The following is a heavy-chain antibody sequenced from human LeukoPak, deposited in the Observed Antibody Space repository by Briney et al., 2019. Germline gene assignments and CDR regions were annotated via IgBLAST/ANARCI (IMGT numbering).Heavy chain of an antibody. CDR2: LYSGGST. CDR3: ARDGGATPRGDAFDI. D-gene: IGHD1-26*01. J-gene: IGHJ3*02. Sequence: GGSLRLSCAASELSVSDNYMSWVRQAPGKGLEWVSILYSGGSTYYADSVKGRFTISRDNSKNTLYLQMNSLRAEGTAVYYCARDGGATPRGDAFDIWGQGTMVTVSS. CDR1: ELSVSDNY. V-gene: IGHV3-66*01.